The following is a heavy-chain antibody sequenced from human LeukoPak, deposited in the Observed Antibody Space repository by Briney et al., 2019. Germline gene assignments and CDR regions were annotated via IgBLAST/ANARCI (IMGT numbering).Heavy chain of an antibody. D-gene: IGHD2-21*01. J-gene: IGHJ5*02. CDR2: IYSSGST. V-gene: IGHV4-59*08. Sequence: SGTLSLTCTVSGGSINNNYWGWFRQPPGKGLEWLGYIYSSGSTTYNPSLESRLAISIDTSKNHFSLKLSCVTVADTAVYFCAKRAVTTAGDLWFDPWGQGTLVTVSS. CDR3: AKRAVTTAGDLWFDP. CDR1: GGSINNNY.